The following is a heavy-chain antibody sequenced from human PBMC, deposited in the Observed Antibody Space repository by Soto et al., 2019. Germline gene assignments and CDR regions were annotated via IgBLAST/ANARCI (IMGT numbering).Heavy chain of an antibody. V-gene: IGHV1-18*01. J-gene: IGHJ4*02. Sequence: QVQLVQSGAEVKKPGASVKVSCKASGYTFSNYGITWVRQAPGQGLEWIGWNSAYNGNVNYGQKFQGRLTMTTDTSTSTAYMELRSLRSDDTAVYYCARDALSYSGSYYPVHWGQGTLVTVSS. CDR3: ARDALSYSGSYYPVH. CDR2: NSAYNGNV. D-gene: IGHD1-26*01. CDR1: GYTFSNYG.